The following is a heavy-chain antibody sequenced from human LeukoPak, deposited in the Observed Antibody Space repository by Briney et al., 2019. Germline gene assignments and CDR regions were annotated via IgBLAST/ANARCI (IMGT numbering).Heavy chain of an antibody. CDR2: IIPIFGTA. D-gene: IGHD1-1*01. J-gene: IGHJ6*03. CDR1: GGTFSSYA. Sequence: ASVKVSCKASGGTFSSYAISWVRQAPGQGLEWMGGIIPIFGTANYAQKFQGRVTITTDESTSTAYMELSSLRSEDTAVYYCARGLDRRQPYYYYYYMDVWGKGTTVTVSS. V-gene: IGHV1-69*05. CDR3: ARGLDRRQPYYYYYYMDV.